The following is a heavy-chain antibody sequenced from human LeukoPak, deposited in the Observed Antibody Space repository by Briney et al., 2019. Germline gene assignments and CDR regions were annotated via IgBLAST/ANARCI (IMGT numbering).Heavy chain of an antibody. CDR2: ISSSGSTK. D-gene: IGHD2-2*02. CDR3: AREVYCSSTSCYTGYFQH. Sequence: PGGSLRLSCAASGFTFSNFEMNWVRQAPGKGLEWVSYISSSGSTKYYADSVKGRFTISRDNAKNSLYLQMNSLRAEDTAVYYCAREVYCSSTSCYTGYFQHWGQGTLVTVSS. V-gene: IGHV3-48*03. CDR1: GFTFSNFE. J-gene: IGHJ1*01.